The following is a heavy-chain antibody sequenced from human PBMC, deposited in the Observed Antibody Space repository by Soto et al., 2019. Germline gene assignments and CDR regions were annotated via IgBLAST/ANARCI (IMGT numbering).Heavy chain of an antibody. J-gene: IGHJ6*02. CDR1: XXXXXXXX. CDR2: INHSGST. CDR3: ARGQYPLLWFGELYRYYYYYGMDV. V-gene: IGHV4-34*01. D-gene: IGHD3-10*01. Sequence: SATLSLTCXVXXXXXXXXXXSWIRQPPGKGLEWIGEINHSGSTNYNPSLKSRVTISVDTSKNQFSLRLSSVTAADTAVYYCARGQYPLLWFGELYRYYYYYGMDVWGQGTTVTVSS.